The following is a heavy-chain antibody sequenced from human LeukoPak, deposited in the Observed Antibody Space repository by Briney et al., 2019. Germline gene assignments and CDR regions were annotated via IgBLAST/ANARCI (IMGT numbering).Heavy chain of an antibody. CDR3: ARVRAVPGD. CDR2: ISSSSSYI. V-gene: IGHV3-21*01. D-gene: IGHD6-19*01. CDR1: GFTFSNFY. J-gene: IGHJ4*02. Sequence: GGSLRLSCAASGFTFSNFYMSWIRQAPGKGLEWVSSISSSSSYIYYADSVKGRFTISRDNAKNSLYLQMNSLRAEDTAVYYCARVRAVPGDWGQGTLVTVSS.